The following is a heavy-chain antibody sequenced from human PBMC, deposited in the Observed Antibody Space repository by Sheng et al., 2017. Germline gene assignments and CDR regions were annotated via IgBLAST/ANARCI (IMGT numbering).Heavy chain of an antibody. CDR2: ISYDAIKK. V-gene: IGHV3-30*04. Sequence: VQLVESGGGLVQPGGSLTLSCAASRFTFSSYAMHWVRQAPGRGLEWVALISYDAIKKYYSDSVKGRFTVSRDNSKNTLYLQMNNVRPEDTAFYYCARSSSYDSSLQHWGQGTLVTVSS. CDR3: ARSSSYDSSLQH. D-gene: IGHD3-22*01. J-gene: IGHJ1*01. CDR1: RFTFSSYA.